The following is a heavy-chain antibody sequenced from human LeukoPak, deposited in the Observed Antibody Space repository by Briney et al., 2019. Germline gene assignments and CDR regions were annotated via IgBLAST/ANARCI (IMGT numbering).Heavy chain of an antibody. CDR1: GFTFSSYA. Sequence: GGSLRLSCAASGFTFSSYAMSWVRQAPGKGLEWVSAISGSGGSTYYADSVKSRFTISRDNSKNTLYLQMNSLRAEDTAVYYCAKTRGYYYDSSGYLTPPFYFDYWGQGTLVTVSS. CDR2: ISGSGGST. CDR3: AKTRGYYYDSSGYLTPPFYFDY. V-gene: IGHV3-23*01. D-gene: IGHD3-22*01. J-gene: IGHJ4*02.